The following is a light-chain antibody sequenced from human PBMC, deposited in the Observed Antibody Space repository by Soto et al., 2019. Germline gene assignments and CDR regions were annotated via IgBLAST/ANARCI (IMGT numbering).Light chain of an antibody. CDR2: AAS. CDR3: QPSYSIVT. Sequence: DIQMTQSPSSLSASVGDRVTITCRASQSISNYLNWYQQKPGKAPKLLIYAASSLQSGVPSRFSGSGSGTDFTLTISSLQPEDFATYYCQPSYSIVTFGGGTKVEIK. V-gene: IGKV1-39*01. J-gene: IGKJ4*01. CDR1: QSISNY.